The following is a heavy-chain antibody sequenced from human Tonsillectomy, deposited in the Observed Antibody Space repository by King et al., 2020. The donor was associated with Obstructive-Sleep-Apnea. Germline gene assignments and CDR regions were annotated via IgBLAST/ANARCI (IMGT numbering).Heavy chain of an antibody. CDR1: GFTFTDYY. CDR3: ARHKKSGGSRDH. J-gene: IGHJ4*02. Sequence: VQLVESGGGLVKPGGSLTLSCAASGFTFTDYYMSWIRQAPGKGLEWISFIGSSGLAIYYADTVKGRFTISRDNAKNSLYLQMGGLRVDDTAVYFCARHKKSGGSRDHWGPGTSVTVSS. D-gene: IGHD3-10*01. V-gene: IGHV3-11*01. CDR2: IGSSGLAI.